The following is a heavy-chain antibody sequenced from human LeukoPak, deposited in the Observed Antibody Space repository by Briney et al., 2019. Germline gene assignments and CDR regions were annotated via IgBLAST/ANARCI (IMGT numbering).Heavy chain of an antibody. CDR1: GYSFTSYW. CDR2: IYPGDSDT. D-gene: IGHD5-18*01. CDR3: ARRGEAMDPFDY. J-gene: IGHJ4*02. V-gene: IGHV5-51*01. Sequence: GEPLKISCKDSGYSFTSYWIGWVRKMPGKGLEWMGIIYPGDSDTRYSPSFQGQVTISADKSINTAYLQWGSLKASDTAIYYCARRGEAMDPFDYWGQGTLVTVSS.